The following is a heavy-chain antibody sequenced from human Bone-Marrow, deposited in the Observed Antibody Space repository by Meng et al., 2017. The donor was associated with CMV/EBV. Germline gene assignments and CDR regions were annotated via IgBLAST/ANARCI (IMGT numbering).Heavy chain of an antibody. D-gene: IGHD3-3*01. J-gene: IGHJ3*02. CDR3: AREITIFGVVIMRYDAFDS. CDR2: VSYDGGFK. CDR1: GFIFSSYS. Sequence: GESLKISCAASGFIFSSYSIHWVRQAPGKGLEWVAAVSYDGGFKKYADSVEGRFTISRDNSKNTLYLQMNSLRAEDTAVYYCAREITIFGVVIMRYDAFDSWGQGTMVTFSS. V-gene: IGHV3-30*04.